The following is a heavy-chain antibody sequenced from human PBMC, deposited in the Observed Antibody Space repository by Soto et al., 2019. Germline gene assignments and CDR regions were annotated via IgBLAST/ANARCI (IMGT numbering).Heavy chain of an antibody. V-gene: IGHV4-30-4*01. CDR1: GGSISSGDYY. J-gene: IGHJ4*02. CDR3: ARVGGFGATTIDY. CDR2: IYYSGST. Sequence: QVQLQESGPGLVKPSLTLSLTCTVSGGSISSGDYYWSWIRQPPGKGLEWIGYIYYSGSTYYNPSLKSRVTISVDTSKNQFSLKLSSVTAADTAVYYCARVGGFGATTIDYWGQGTLVIVSS. D-gene: IGHD3-10*01.